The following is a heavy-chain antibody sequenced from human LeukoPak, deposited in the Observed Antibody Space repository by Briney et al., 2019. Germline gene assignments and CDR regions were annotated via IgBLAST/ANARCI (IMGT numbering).Heavy chain of an antibody. V-gene: IGHV3-7*01. D-gene: IGHD3-22*01. Sequence: GGSLRLSCAGSGFTFSMYWMSWVRQAPGKGLEWVANIKQDGSEKYYVDSVKGRLTISRDNAKNSLYLQMNSLRAEDTAVYYCASALEIVVVITTTSALFDYWGQGTLVTVSS. CDR1: GFTFSMYW. CDR2: IKQDGSEK. J-gene: IGHJ4*02. CDR3: ASALEIVVVITTTSALFDY.